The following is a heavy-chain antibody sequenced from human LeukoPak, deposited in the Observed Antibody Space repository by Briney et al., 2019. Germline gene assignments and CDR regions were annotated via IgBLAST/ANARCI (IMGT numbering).Heavy chain of an antibody. V-gene: IGHV1-69*06. CDR1: GGTFSSYA. D-gene: IGHD2-2*01. J-gene: IGHJ5*02. CDR2: IIPIFGTA. CDR3: ARVVTPRYCSTPSCYWKGWFDP. Sequence: SVKVSCKASGGTFSSYAISWVRQAPGQGLEWMGGIIPIFGTANYAQKFQGRVTITADKSTSTAYMELSSLRSEDTAVYYCARVVTPRYCSTPSCYWKGWFDPWGQGTLVTVSS.